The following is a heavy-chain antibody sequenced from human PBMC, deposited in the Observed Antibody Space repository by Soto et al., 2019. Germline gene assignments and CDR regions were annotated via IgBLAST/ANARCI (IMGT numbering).Heavy chain of an antibody. D-gene: IGHD4-17*01. CDR3: AKDPNGDYVGDFDD. J-gene: IGHJ3*01. CDR1: GLTFSNYA. V-gene: IGHV3-23*01. Sequence: EVQLLESGGGLVQPGGSLRLSCAGSGLTFSNYAMVWVRQAPGKGLEWVSAISGGGGGAHYADSVRGRFSISRDNSKYTLYLQMNSLRAEDTALYYCAKDPNGDYVGDFDDWGPGTMVTVSS. CDR2: ISGGGGGA.